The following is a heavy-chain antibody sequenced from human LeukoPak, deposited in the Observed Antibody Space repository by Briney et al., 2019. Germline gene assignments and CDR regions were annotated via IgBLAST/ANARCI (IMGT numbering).Heavy chain of an antibody. V-gene: IGHV5-10-1*01. CDR1: GYIFTSYW. J-gene: IGHJ5*02. D-gene: IGHD3-10*01. Sequence: GESLLISCKGSGYIFTSYWISWVRQMPGKGLEWMGRIDPSDSYTNYSPSFQGHVTISADKSISTAYLQWSSLKASDTAMYYCARAMVRGVIITKWFDPWGQGTLVTVSS. CDR3: ARAMVRGVIITKWFDP. CDR2: IDPSDSYT.